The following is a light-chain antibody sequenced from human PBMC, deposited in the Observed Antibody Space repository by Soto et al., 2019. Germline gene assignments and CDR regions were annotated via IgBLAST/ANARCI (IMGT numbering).Light chain of an antibody. CDR1: QSVSSSY. CDR3: QQHSHWPPWT. V-gene: IGKV3D-20*02. J-gene: IGKJ1*01. Sequence: EIVLTQSPGTLSLSPGERATLSCRASQSVSSSYLAWYQQKPGQAPRLLIHGASNRATGIPDRFSGSGSGTDFTLTISNLEPEDFAVYYCQQHSHWPPWTFGQGTKVDIK. CDR2: GAS.